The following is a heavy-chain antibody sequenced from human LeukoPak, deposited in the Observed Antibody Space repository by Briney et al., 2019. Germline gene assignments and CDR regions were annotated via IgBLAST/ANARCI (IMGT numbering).Heavy chain of an antibody. D-gene: IGHD3-16*01. Sequence: GGSLRLSCAASGLIVSSNYMTWVRQAPGKGLEWVSSISSSSSYIYYADSVKGRFTISRDNAKNSLYLQMNSLRAEDTAVYYCARGLGGFMDVWGQGTTVTVSS. CDR3: ARGLGGFMDV. J-gene: IGHJ6*02. CDR2: ISSSSSYI. CDR1: GLIVSSNY. V-gene: IGHV3-21*01.